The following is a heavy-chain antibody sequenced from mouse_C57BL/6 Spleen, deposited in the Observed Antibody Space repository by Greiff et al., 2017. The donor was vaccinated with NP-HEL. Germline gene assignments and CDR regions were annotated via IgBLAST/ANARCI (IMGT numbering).Heavy chain of an antibody. D-gene: IGHD2-4*01. Sequence: EVQLQQSGAELVRPGASVKLSCTASGFNIKDDYMHWVKQRPEQGLEWIGWIDPENGDTEYASKFQGKATITADTSSNTAYLQLSSLTSEDTAVYYCTTGYDYDEDYAMDYWGQRTSVTVSS. J-gene: IGHJ4*01. V-gene: IGHV14-4*01. CDR1: GFNIKDDY. CDR3: TTGYDYDEDYAMDY. CDR2: IDPENGDT.